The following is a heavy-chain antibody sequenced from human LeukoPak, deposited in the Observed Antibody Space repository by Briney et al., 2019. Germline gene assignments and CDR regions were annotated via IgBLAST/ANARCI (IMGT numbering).Heavy chain of an antibody. D-gene: IGHD3-9*01. V-gene: IGHV3-48*03. CDR1: GFTFSSYE. J-gene: IGHJ4*02. CDR2: ISSSGSTI. CDR3: ARDAELRYFDWLPHPLDY. Sequence: PGGSLRLSCAASGFTFSSYEMNWVRQAPGKGLEWVSYISSSGSTIYYADSVKGRFTISRDNAKNSLYLQMNSLRAEDTAVYYCARDAELRYFDWLPHPLDYWGQGTLVTVSS.